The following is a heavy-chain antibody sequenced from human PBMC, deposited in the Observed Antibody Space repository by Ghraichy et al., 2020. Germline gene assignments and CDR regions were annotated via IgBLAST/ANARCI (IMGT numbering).Heavy chain of an antibody. D-gene: IGHD6-6*01. Sequence: SETLSLTCTVSGGSISNSYYYWGWIRQPPGKGLEWIGNIFYSGTTYYNPSLRGRVAVSVDTSKNQFSLKLSSVTAADTAVYYCASLIAAFDHWYFHLWGRGTLVTVSS. V-gene: IGHV4-39*07. J-gene: IGHJ2*01. CDR3: ASLIAAFDHWYFHL. CDR1: GGSISNSYYY. CDR2: IFYSGTT.